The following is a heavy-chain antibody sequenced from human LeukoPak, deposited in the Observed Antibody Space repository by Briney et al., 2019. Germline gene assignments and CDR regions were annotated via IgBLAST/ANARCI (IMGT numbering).Heavy chain of an antibody. Sequence: SETLSLTCTVSGGSISSGGYYWSWIRQHPGKGLEWIGYIYYSGSTYYNPSLKSRVTISVDTSKNQFSLKLSSVTAADTAVYYCARSGEQQLVLVDYWGQGTLVTVSP. D-gene: IGHD6-13*01. CDR1: GGSISSGGYY. CDR3: ARSGEQQLVLVDY. CDR2: IYYSGST. V-gene: IGHV4-31*03. J-gene: IGHJ4*02.